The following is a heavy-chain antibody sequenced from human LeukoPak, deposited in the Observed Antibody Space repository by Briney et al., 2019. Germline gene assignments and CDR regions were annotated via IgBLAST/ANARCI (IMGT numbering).Heavy chain of an antibody. J-gene: IGHJ4*02. V-gene: IGHV3-23*01. CDR2: ISGSGGST. Sequence: GGSLRLSCAASGFTFSSYAMSWVRQAPGKGLEWVSAISGSGGSTYYADSVKGRFTISRDNAKNSLYLQMNSLRAEDTAVYYCARDPGYSSGWYYFDYWGQGTLVTVSS. CDR3: ARDPGYSSGWYYFDY. D-gene: IGHD6-19*01. CDR1: GFTFSSYA.